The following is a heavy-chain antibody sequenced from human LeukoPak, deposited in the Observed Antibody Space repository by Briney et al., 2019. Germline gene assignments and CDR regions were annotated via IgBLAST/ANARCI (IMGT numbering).Heavy chain of an antibody. D-gene: IGHD2-2*01. Sequence: PSQTLSLTCTVSGGSISSGSYYWSWIRQPAGKGLEWIGRIYTSGSTNYNPSLKSRVTISVDTSKNQFSLKLSSVTAADTAVYYCARSTAGFSSFGGFVVVPAAIGWFDPWGQGTLVTVSS. J-gene: IGHJ5*02. V-gene: IGHV4-61*02. CDR3: ARSTAGFSSFGGFVVVPAAIGWFDP. CDR1: GGSISSGSYY. CDR2: IYTSGST.